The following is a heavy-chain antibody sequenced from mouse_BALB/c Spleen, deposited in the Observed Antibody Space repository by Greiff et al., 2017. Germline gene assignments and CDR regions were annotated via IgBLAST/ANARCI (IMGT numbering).Heavy chain of an antibody. CDR3: ARRGDAMDY. CDR1: GYTFTSYY. V-gene: IGHV1S56*01. J-gene: IGHJ4*01. CDR2: IYPGNVNT. Sequence: QVQLKESGPELVKPGASVRISCKASGYTFTSYYIHWVKQRPGQGLEWIGWIYPGNVNTKYNEKFKGKATLTADKSSSTAYMQLSSLTSEDSAVYFCARRGDAMDYWGQGTSVTVSS.